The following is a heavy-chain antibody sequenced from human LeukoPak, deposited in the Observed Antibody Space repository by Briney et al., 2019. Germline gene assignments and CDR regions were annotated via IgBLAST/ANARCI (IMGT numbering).Heavy chain of an antibody. J-gene: IGHJ4*02. D-gene: IGHD3-10*01. Sequence: GGSLTLACAASAFTSDNYAMSWVRQAPGKGLEWVSSISSSSSYIYYADSVKGRFTISRENAKNSLYLQMNSLRAEDTAVYYCAKRSGSYLGGTDYWGQGTLVTVSS. CDR3: AKRSGSYLGGTDY. V-gene: IGHV3-21*01. CDR1: AFTSDNYA. CDR2: ISSSSSYI.